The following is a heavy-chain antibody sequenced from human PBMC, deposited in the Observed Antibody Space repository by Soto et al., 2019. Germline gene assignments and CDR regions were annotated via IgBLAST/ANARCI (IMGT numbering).Heavy chain of an antibody. J-gene: IGHJ1*01. V-gene: IGHV3-7*01. CDR3: ARELIVGPAEYFQH. Sequence: GGSLRLSCAASVFSFSGSYMSWVRQVPGKGLEWVANIDPSGTKKYYVGSVTGRFTISRDNAKNSLYLHMNSLRAEDTAEYYCARELIVGPAEYFQHWGQGTLVTVSS. CDR2: IDPSGTKK. CDR1: VFSFSGSY. D-gene: IGHD1-26*01.